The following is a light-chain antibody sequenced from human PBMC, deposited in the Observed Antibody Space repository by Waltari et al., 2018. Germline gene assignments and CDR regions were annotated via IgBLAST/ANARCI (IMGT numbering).Light chain of an antibody. CDR2: ESS. CDR3: QQYNSFPIT. Sequence: TCRASQSISTWLAWYQQKPGKSPNLLIYESSSLESGVPSRFSGSGSGTELTLTISGLQPDDFATYYCQQYNSFPITFGPGTRLEIK. CDR1: QSISTW. J-gene: IGKJ5*01. V-gene: IGKV1-5*03.